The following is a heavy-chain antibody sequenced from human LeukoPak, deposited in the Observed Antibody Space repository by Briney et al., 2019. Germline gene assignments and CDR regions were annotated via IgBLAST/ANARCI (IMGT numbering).Heavy chain of an antibody. CDR1: GGSFSGYY. Sequence: PSETLSLTCAVSGGSFSGYYWSWIRQPPGKGPEWIGEINHSGSTNYNPSLKSRVTISVDTSKNQFSLKLSSVTAADTAVYYCARGRGSGIAARYFDYWGQGTLVTVSS. V-gene: IGHV4-34*01. D-gene: IGHD6-6*01. CDR2: INHSGST. J-gene: IGHJ4*02. CDR3: ARGRGSGIAARYFDY.